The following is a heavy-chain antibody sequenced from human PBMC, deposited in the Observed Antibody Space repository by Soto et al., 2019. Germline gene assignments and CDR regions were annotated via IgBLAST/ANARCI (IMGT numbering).Heavy chain of an antibody. CDR2: ISSSSSTI. Sequence: PGGSLRLSCAASGFTFSSYSMNWVRQAPGKGLEWVSYISSSSSTIYYADSVKGRFTISRDNAKNSLYLQMNSLRDEDTAVYYCARDATYCTNGVCYSGRDIVVVVAATEPTYGMDVWGQGTTVTVSS. V-gene: IGHV3-48*02. D-gene: IGHD2-15*01. CDR1: GFTFSSYS. J-gene: IGHJ6*02. CDR3: ARDATYCTNGVCYSGRDIVVVVAATEPTYGMDV.